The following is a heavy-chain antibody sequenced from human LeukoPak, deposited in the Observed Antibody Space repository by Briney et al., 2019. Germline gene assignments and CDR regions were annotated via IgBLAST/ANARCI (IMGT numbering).Heavy chain of an antibody. J-gene: IGHJ4*02. CDR1: GFTFSSYA. CDR2: ISGSASKT. D-gene: IGHD3-10*01. Sequence: GGSLRLSCAASGFTFSSYAMSWVRQAPGKGLEWVSGISGSASKTYYADSVKGRFTISRDNSLNTLYLHMNSLRAEDSAIYYGAKGAGSGAYCTRPSDYWGQGTLVTVSP. V-gene: IGHV3-23*01. CDR3: AKGAGSGAYCTRPSDY.